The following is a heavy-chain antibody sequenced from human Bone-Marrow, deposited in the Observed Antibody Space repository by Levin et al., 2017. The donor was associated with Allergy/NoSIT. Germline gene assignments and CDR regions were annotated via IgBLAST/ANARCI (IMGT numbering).Heavy chain of an antibody. V-gene: IGHV3-23*01. Sequence: GGSLRLSCAASGFTFSTYDMTWVRQAPGKGLEWVSTISGSGGSTSYADSVKGRFTISRDNSRNTLYLQMNSLRAEDTAVYYCAYRTGFDYWGQGTLVTVS. D-gene: IGHD1-14*01. CDR2: ISGSGGST. CDR3: AYRTGFDY. CDR1: GFTFSTYD. J-gene: IGHJ4*02.